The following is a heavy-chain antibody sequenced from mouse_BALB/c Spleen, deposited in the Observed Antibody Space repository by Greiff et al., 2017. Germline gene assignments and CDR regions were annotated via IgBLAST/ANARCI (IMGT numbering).Heavy chain of an antibody. V-gene: IGHV1S56*01. J-gene: IGHJ2*01. CDR1: GYTFTSYY. Sequence: VKLVESGPELVKPGASVRISCKASGYTFTSYYIHWVKQRPGQGLEWIGWIYPGNVNTKYNEKFKGKATLTADKSSSTAYMQLSSLTSEDSAVYFCASIYYGYDGYFDYWGQGTTLTVSS. CDR3: ASIYYGYDGYFDY. CDR2: IYPGNVNT. D-gene: IGHD2-2*01.